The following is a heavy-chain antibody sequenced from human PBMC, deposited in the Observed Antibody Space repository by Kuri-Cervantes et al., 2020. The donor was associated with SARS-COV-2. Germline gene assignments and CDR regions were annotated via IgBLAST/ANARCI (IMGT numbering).Heavy chain of an antibody. CDR3: ARPGGFLDV. Sequence: GSLRLSCAVYGGSFSGYKWNWIRQSPGKGLEWIGEINHSGSTNYNPSLKSRVTISVDTSKNRFSLKLSSVTAADTAVYYCARPGGFLDVWGKGTTVTVSS. V-gene: IGHV4-34*01. J-gene: IGHJ6*04. CDR2: INHSGST. D-gene: IGHD4-23*01. CDR1: GGSFSGYK.